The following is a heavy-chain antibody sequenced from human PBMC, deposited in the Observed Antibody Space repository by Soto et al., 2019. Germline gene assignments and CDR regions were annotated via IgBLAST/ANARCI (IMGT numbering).Heavy chain of an antibody. J-gene: IGHJ6*02. Sequence: QVQLVESRGGVVQPGRSLRLSCAASGFTFSSYAMHWVRQAPGKGLEWVAVISYDGSNKYYADSVKGRFTISRDNSKNTLYLQMNSLRAEDTAVYYCARDRGVAMVRGVNYYYGMDVWGQGTTVTVSS. D-gene: IGHD3-10*01. CDR3: ARDRGVAMVRGVNYYYGMDV. V-gene: IGHV3-30-3*01. CDR2: ISYDGSNK. CDR1: GFTFSSYA.